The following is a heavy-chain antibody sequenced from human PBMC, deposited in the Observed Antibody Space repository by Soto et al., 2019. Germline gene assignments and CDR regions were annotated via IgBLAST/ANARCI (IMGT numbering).Heavy chain of an antibody. CDR1: GYNFTTFW. CDR3: ARLGFPGAIYFDS. V-gene: IGHV5-51*01. J-gene: IGHJ4*02. Sequence: GESLKISCKGSGYNFTTFWIGWVRQMPGKGLEWMGIIYPGDSETKYSPDFEGQVTISADRSTNTAYLQWRSLRASDTTMYYCARLGFPGAIYFDSWGLGTLVTVSS. CDR2: IYPGDSET.